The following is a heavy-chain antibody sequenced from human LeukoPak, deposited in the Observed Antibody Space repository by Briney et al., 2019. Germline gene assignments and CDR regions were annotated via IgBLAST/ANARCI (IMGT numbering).Heavy chain of an antibody. V-gene: IGHV3-23*01. Sequence: GGSLRLSCAASRLTFSNYAMTWVRQSPGKGLEWVSSITGSGGTNYADSVKGRFSISRDNSQNTVFLHMNSLRADDTAVYYCTKDPNGDYVGAFDMWGPGTMVTVSS. D-gene: IGHD4-17*01. CDR3: TKDPNGDYVGAFDM. J-gene: IGHJ3*02. CDR2: ITGSGGT. CDR1: RLTFSNYA.